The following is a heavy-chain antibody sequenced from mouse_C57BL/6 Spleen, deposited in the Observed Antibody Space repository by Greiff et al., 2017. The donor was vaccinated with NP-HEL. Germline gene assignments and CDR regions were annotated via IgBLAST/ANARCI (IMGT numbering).Heavy chain of an antibody. Sequence: QVQLQQPGAELVKPGASVKLSCKASGYTFTSYWMHWVRQRPGRGLEWIGRIDPNSGGTKYNEKFKSKATLTVDKPSSTAYMQLSSLTSEDSAVYYCARTENYGSSYGWYFDVWGKGTTVTVSS. CDR2: IDPNSGGT. D-gene: IGHD1-1*01. CDR3: ARTENYGSSYGWYFDV. J-gene: IGHJ1*03. CDR1: GYTFTSYW. V-gene: IGHV1-72*01.